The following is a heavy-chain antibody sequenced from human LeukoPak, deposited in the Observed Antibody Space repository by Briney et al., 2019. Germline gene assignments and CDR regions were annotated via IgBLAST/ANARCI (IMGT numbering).Heavy chain of an antibody. Sequence: PGGSLRLSCAASGFTFSSYAMHWVRQAPGKGLEWVAVISYDGSNKYYADSVKGRFTISRDNSKNTLYLQMNSLRAEDTAVYYCARPELGSTYYYYGMDVWGQGTTVTVSS. V-gene: IGHV3-30-3*01. CDR1: GFTFSSYA. CDR2: ISYDGSNK. D-gene: IGHD2-2*01. J-gene: IGHJ6*02. CDR3: ARPELGSTYYYYGMDV.